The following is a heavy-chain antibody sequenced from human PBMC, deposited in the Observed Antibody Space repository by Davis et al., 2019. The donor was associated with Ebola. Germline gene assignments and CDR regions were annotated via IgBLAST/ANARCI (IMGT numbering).Heavy chain of an antibody. CDR3: ARGAYCGGDCFNFDY. D-gene: IGHD2-21*01. J-gene: IGHJ4*02. CDR1: GYTLTELS. V-gene: IGHV1-24*01. CDR2: FDPEDGET. Sequence: AASVKVSCKVSGYTLTELSMHWVRQAPGKGLEWMGGFDPEDGETIYAQKFQGRVTMTEDTSTDTAYMELSSLRSEDTAVYYCARGAYCGGDCFNFDYWGQGTLVTVSS.